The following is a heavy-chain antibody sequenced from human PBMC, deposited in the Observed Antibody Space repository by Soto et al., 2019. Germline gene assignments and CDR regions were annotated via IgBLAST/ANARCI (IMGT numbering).Heavy chain of an antibody. CDR1: GYTVTSYA. V-gene: IGHV1-3*01. Sequence: XSVKVALNASGYTVTSYAMPLVRQAPGQRLEWMGWINAGNGNTKYSQKFQGRVTITRDTSASTAYMELSSLRSEDTAVYYCAREVSEQGEDYWGQGTLVTVSS. CDR3: AREVSEQGEDY. J-gene: IGHJ4*02. CDR2: INAGNGNT. D-gene: IGHD3-10*01.